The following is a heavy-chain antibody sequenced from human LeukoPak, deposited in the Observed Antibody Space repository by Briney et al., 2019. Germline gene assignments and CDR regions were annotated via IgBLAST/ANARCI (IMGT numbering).Heavy chain of an antibody. CDR3: AKDLLGSSWYPDY. Sequence: PGGSLRLSCAASGFTFSSYAMSWVRQAPGKGLEWVAFIRYDGSNKYYADSVKGRFTTSRDTSKNTLYLQMNSLRAEDTAVYYCAKDLLGSSWYPDYWGQGTLVTVSS. CDR1: GFTFSSYA. CDR2: IRYDGSNK. J-gene: IGHJ4*02. V-gene: IGHV3-30*02. D-gene: IGHD6-13*01.